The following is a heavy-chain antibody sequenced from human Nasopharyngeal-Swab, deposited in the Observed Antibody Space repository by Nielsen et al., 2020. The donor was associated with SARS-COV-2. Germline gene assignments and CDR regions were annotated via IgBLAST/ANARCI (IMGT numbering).Heavy chain of an antibody. J-gene: IGHJ6*02. Sequence: ASVKVSCKVSGYTLTELSMHWVRQAPGKGLEWMGGFDPEDGETIYAQKFQGRVTMTEDTSTDTAYMELSSLRSEDTAVYYCARSPAHSSSWYFGRYYYGMDVWGQGTTVTVSS. V-gene: IGHV1-24*01. CDR1: GYTLTELS. D-gene: IGHD6-13*01. CDR3: ARSPAHSSSWYFGRYYYGMDV. CDR2: FDPEDGET.